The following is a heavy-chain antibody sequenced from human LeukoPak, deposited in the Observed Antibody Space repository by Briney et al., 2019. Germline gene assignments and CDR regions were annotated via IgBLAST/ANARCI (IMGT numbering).Heavy chain of an antibody. V-gene: IGHV3-23*01. D-gene: IGHD3-16*01. Sequence: GGSLRLSCAASGFTFSNHAMNWVRQAPGKGLKWVSIIRGSGTSTYYADSVKGRFTISRDSSKNTLYLQMNSLRAEDSAVYYCARRGMPNEKDAFDMWGQGTMVTVSS. CDR1: GFTFSNHA. CDR3: ARRGMPNEKDAFDM. J-gene: IGHJ3*02. CDR2: IRGSGTST.